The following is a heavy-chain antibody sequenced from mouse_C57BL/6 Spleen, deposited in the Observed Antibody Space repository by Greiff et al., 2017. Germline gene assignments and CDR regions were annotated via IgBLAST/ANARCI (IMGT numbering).Heavy chain of an antibody. D-gene: IGHD2-3*01. V-gene: IGHV1-26*01. CDR3: GGSGSDGYWWAY. J-gene: IGHJ2*01. CDR1: GYTFTDYY. Sequence: EVQLQQSGPELVKPGASVKISCKASGYTFTDYYMNWVKQSHGKSLEWIGDINPNNGGTSYNQKFKGKATLTVDKSSSTAYMELRSLTSEDAAVYYCGGSGSDGYWWAYWGKGTTLTVA. CDR2: INPNNGGT.